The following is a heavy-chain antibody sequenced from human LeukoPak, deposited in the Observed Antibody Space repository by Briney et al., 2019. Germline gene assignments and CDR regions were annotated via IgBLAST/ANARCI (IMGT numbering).Heavy chain of an antibody. Sequence: PGRSLRLSCAASGFTFSGYGMHWVRQAPGKGLEWVALISYDASEEYYADSVKGRFTVSRDNSKNTLYLQMNSLRVEDTAVYYCAKDLQAHYSFDYWGQGTLVTVSS. V-gene: IGHV3-30*18. CDR3: AKDLQAHYSFDY. CDR1: GFTFSGYG. J-gene: IGHJ4*02. CDR2: ISYDASEE. D-gene: IGHD1-1*01.